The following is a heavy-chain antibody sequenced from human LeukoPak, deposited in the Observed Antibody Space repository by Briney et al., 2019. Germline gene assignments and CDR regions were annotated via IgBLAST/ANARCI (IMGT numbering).Heavy chain of an antibody. Sequence: GESLKISCKGSGYSFTNYWIGWVRQMPGKGLEWMGIIYPGDSDTRYSPYFQGQVTISADKSITTAYLQWSSLKASDTAMYYCTRGRPYSGSYYFDYWGQGALVTVSS. J-gene: IGHJ4*02. D-gene: IGHD1-26*01. CDR2: IYPGDSDT. CDR1: GYSFTNYW. V-gene: IGHV5-51*01. CDR3: TRGRPYSGSYYFDY.